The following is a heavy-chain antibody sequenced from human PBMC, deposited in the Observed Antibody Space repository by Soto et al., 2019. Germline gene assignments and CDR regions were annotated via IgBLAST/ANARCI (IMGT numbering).Heavy chain of an antibody. V-gene: IGHV1-69*13. CDR2: IIPIFGTA. Sequence: GASVKVSCKASGGTFSSYAISWVRQAPGQGLEWMGGIIPIFGTANYAQKFQGRVTITADESTSTAYMELSSRRSEDTAVYYCARAAPYSSSWYFDYWGQGTLVTVSS. CDR1: GGTFSSYA. J-gene: IGHJ4*02. CDR3: ARAAPYSSSWYFDY. D-gene: IGHD6-13*01.